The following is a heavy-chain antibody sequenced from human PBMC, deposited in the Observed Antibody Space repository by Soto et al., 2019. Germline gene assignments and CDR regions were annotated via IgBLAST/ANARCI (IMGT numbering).Heavy chain of an antibody. V-gene: IGHV3-73*02. D-gene: IGHD3-3*01. J-gene: IGHJ4*02. CDR2: IRSRTNNYAT. Sequence: EVQLVESGGGLVQPGGSLKLSCAASGFTFGGSAMHWVRQASGKGLEWVGHIRSRTNNYATEYAASVKGRFTISRDDSKNTAYLQMNSLNPEDTAVYYCTRRTDFWGLMSYWGQGTLVTVSS. CDR1: GFTFGGSA. CDR3: TRRTDFWGLMSY.